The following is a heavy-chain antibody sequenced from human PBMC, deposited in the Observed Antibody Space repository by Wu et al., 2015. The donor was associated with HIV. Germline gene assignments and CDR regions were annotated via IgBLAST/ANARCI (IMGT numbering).Heavy chain of an antibody. CDR2: ITPNRGGT. CDR3: ARGEADDTDDAFDI. Sequence: QVQLVQSGAEVKKPGASVKVSCKAFGYNFIDYYIHWVRQAPGQGLEWMGWITPNRGGTKYAQKFQGRVTMTRDTSISTVYMEVAGLRSDDTAVYYCARGEADDTDDAFDIWGQGTMVTVSS. CDR1: GYNFIDYY. J-gene: IGHJ3*02. V-gene: IGHV1-2*02.